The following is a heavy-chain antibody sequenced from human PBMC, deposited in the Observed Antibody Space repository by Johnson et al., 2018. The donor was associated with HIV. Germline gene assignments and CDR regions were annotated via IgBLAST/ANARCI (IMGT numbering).Heavy chain of an antibody. Sequence: VQLVESGGGLVQPGGSLRLSCAASGFTFSSYEMNWVRQAPGKGLEWVSYISSSGSTKYYADSVKGRFTISRDNAKNSLCLQLNSLRAEDTAVFYCAKHLSTLVDAFDIWGQGTMVTVSS. J-gene: IGHJ3*02. V-gene: IGHV3-48*03. D-gene: IGHD3-16*01. CDR1: GFTFSSYE. CDR3: AKHLSTLVDAFDI. CDR2: ISSSGSTK.